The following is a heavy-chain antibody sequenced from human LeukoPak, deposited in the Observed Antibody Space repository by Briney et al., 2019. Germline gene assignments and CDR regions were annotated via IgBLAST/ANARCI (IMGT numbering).Heavy chain of an antibody. CDR1: GYSFTGYY. V-gene: IGHV1-2*02. D-gene: IGHD3-3*01. J-gene: IGHJ4*02. CDR3: ARDIAIFQGYFDY. CDR2: ISAYNGNT. Sequence: ASVKVSCKASGYSFTGYYLDWVRQAPGQGLEWMGWISAYNGNTNYAQKFQGRVTMTRDMSTSTVYMELSSLRSEDTAVYYCARDIAIFQGYFDYWGQGTLVTVSS.